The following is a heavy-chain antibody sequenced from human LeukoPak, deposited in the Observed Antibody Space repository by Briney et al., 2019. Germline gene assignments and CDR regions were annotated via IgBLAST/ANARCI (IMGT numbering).Heavy chain of an antibody. CDR1: GGSISSYY. CDR2: IYTSGST. D-gene: IGHD4/OR15-4a*01. V-gene: IGHV4-4*09. CDR3: ARLTHDCGHRYYYYYMDV. Sequence: SETLSLTCTVSGGSISSYYWSWIRQPPGKGLGWIGYIYTSGSTNYNPSLKSRVTISVDTSKNQFSLKLSSLTAADTAVYYSARLTHDCGHRYYYYYMDVWGKGTTVTVSS. J-gene: IGHJ6*03.